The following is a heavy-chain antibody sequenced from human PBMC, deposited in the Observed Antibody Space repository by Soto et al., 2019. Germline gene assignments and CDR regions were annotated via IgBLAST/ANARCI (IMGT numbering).Heavy chain of an antibody. CDR2: FDPEDGET. CDR1: GYTLTELS. V-gene: IGHV1-24*01. J-gene: IGHJ3*02. D-gene: IGHD1-26*01. Sequence: QVQLVQSGAEVKKPGASVKVSCKVSGYTLTELSMHWVRQAPGKGLEWMGGFDPEDGETIYAQKFQGRVTMTENTATDTAYMELRRLRCEDTAVYYFATESGSYLVAFSGAFDIWGQGTMVTVSS. CDR3: ATESGSYLVAFSGAFDI.